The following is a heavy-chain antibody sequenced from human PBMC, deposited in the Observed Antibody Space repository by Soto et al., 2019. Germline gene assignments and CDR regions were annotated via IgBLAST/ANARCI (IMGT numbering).Heavy chain of an antibody. D-gene: IGHD5-12*01. Sequence: QVQLVQSGAEVKKPGSSVKVSCKASGGTFSSYAMSWVRQAPGQWLEWMGGIIPIFGTANYAQKFKGRVPITADESTSTAYMELSSLRSEDTAVYYCARDREDGYNHVFDYWGQGTLVTVSS. CDR3: ARDREDGYNHVFDY. CDR2: IIPIFGTA. V-gene: IGHV1-69*01. J-gene: IGHJ4*02. CDR1: GGTFSSYA.